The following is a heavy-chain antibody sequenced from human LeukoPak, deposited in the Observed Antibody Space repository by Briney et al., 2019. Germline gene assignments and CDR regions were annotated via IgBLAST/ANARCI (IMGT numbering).Heavy chain of an antibody. Sequence: SETLSLTCTVSGGSISSGSYYWSWIRQPAGKGLEWIGRIYTSGSTNYNPSLKSRVTISVDTYKNQFSLKLSSVTAADTAVYYCARALRYGYYYYYYMDVWGKGTTVTISS. CDR2: IYTSGST. V-gene: IGHV4-61*02. J-gene: IGHJ6*03. D-gene: IGHD3-9*01. CDR1: GGSISSGSYY. CDR3: ARALRYGYYYYYYMDV.